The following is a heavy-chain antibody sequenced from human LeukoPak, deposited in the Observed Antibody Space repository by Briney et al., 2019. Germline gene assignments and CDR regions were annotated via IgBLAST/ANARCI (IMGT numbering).Heavy chain of an antibody. J-gene: IGHJ3*02. CDR2: VYQSGTT. V-gene: IGHV4-38-2*01. Sequence: KTSETLSLTCVVSGYSISSDYYWVWIRQPPGKGLEWIGNVYQSGTTYSNPSLKSRVTMSVDTSKNQFSLKVNSVTAADTAVYYCARGETIVADRREGDGFDIWGQGTLVTVSP. D-gene: IGHD5-12*01. CDR1: GYSISSDYY. CDR3: ARGETIVADRREGDGFDI.